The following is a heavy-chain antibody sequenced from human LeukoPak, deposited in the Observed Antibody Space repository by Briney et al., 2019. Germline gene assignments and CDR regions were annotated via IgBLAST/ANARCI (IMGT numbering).Heavy chain of an antibody. V-gene: IGHV3-48*03. J-gene: IGHJ6*02. CDR3: ATAYSSGYSAYYYYYGMDV. Sequence: GSLRLSCAASGLTFSSYEMNWVRQAPGEGLEWVSYISSSGSTKYYAHSVKGGFTIPKDNAKNSLYLQMKSLRAEDTAVYYFATAYSSGYSAYYYYYGMDVWGQGTTVTVSS. CDR1: GLTFSSYE. CDR2: ISSSGSTK. D-gene: IGHD3-22*01.